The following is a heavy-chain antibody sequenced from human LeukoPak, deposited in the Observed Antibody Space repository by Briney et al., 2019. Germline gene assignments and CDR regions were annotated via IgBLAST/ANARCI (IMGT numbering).Heavy chain of an antibody. D-gene: IGHD1-1*01. CDR2: ISWNSGSI. Sequence: PGGSLRLSCAASGFTFDDYAMHWVRQAPGKGLEWVSGISWNSGSIGYADSVKGRFTISRDNAKNSLYLQMNSLRAEDTALYYCATSTLGAFDIWGQGTMVTVSS. CDR3: ATSTLGAFDI. V-gene: IGHV3-9*01. J-gene: IGHJ3*02. CDR1: GFTFDDYA.